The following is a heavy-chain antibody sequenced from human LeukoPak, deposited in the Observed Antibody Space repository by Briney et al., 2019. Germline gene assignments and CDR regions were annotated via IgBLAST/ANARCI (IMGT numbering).Heavy chain of an antibody. D-gene: IGHD3-22*01. CDR2: ISGSGNYI. Sequence: GGSLRLSCVVSGFTFSNYTFNWVRQAPGKGLEWVSSISGSGNYIYSADSVKGRFTISRDNAKNSLFLQMNSLRAEDTAVYYCARKGSSGYYALWYFDFWGQGTLVTVSS. CDR3: ARKGSSGYYALWYFDF. V-gene: IGHV3-21*01. J-gene: IGHJ4*02. CDR1: GFTFSNYT.